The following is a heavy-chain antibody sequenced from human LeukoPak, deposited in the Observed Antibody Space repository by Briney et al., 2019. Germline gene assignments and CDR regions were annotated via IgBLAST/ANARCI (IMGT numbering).Heavy chain of an antibody. CDR3: AKSGLNRFDY. CDR2: ISGGSSFT. D-gene: IGHD2-15*01. Sequence: GGSLRLSCAASGFSFSSFSMNWVRQAPGKGLEWVSYISGGSSFTYYADSVKGRFTISRDNSKNTLYLQMNSLRAEDTAVYYCAKSGLNRFDYWGQGTLVTVSS. CDR1: GFSFSSFS. V-gene: IGHV3-23*01. J-gene: IGHJ4*02.